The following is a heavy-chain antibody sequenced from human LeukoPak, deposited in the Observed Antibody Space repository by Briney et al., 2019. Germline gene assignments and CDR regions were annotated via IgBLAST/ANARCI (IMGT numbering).Heavy chain of an antibody. V-gene: IGHV3-74*01. Sequence: GGSLRLSCAASGFTFSNYWMHWVRQAPGKGLVWVSRINSDGRSTNYADSVKGRFTTSRDNAKNTLYLQMNSLRAEDTAVYYCARGADSGYSSDNWGQGTLVSVSS. D-gene: IGHD3-9*01. CDR3: ARGADSGYSSDN. J-gene: IGHJ4*02. CDR2: INSDGRST. CDR1: GFTFSNYW.